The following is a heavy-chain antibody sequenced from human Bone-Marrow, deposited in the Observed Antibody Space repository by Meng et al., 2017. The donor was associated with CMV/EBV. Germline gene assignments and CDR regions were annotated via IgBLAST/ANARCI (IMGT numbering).Heavy chain of an antibody. D-gene: IGHD4-23*01. CDR2: INPNSGGT. J-gene: IGHJ6*02. V-gene: IGHV1-2*02. CDR3: ASHHYGGNSEATTRKYYYYGMDV. Sequence: ASVKVSCKASGYTFTGYYMHWVRQAPGQGLEWMGWINPNSGGTNYAQKFQGRVTVTRDTSISTAYMELSRLRSDDTAVYYCASHHYGGNSEATTRKYYYYGMDVWGQGTAVTVSS. CDR1: GYTFTGYY.